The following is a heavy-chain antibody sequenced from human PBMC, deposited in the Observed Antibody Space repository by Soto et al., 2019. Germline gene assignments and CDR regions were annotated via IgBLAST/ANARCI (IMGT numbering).Heavy chain of an antibody. CDR2: ISWDGGST. CDR1: GFTFDDYT. CDR3: AKDIWGGYSYGSTYDY. D-gene: IGHD5-18*01. V-gene: IGHV3-43*01. Sequence: GGSLRLSCAASGFTFDDYTMHWIRQAPGKGLEWVSLISWDGGSTYYADSVKGRFTISRDNSKNSLYLQMNSLRTEDTALYYCAKDIWGGYSYGSTYDYWGQGTLVTVSS. J-gene: IGHJ4*02.